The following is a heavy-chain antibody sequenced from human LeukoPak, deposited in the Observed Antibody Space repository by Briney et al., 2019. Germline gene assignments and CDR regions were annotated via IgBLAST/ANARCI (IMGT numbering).Heavy chain of an antibody. Sequence: SETLSLTCTVSGGSISSYYWSWIRQPPGKGLEWIGYIYYSGSTNYNPSLKSRVTISVDTSKNQFSLKLSSVTAADTAVYYCARGGSSGWFDPWGQGTLVTVSS. D-gene: IGHD6-6*01. CDR1: GGSISSYY. CDR2: IYYSGST. J-gene: IGHJ5*02. CDR3: ARGGSSGWFDP. V-gene: IGHV4-59*12.